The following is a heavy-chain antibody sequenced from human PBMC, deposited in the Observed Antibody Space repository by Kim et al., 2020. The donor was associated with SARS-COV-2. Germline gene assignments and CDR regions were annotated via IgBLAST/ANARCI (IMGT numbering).Heavy chain of an antibody. Sequence: SVKVSCKASGGTFSSYAISWVRQAPGQGLEWMGGLIPIFGTANYAQKFQGRVTITADESTSTAYMELSSLRSEDTAVYYCARDHMVRGVINGMDVWGQGTTVTVSS. CDR3: ARDHMVRGVINGMDV. J-gene: IGHJ6*02. V-gene: IGHV1-69*13. D-gene: IGHD3-10*01. CDR1: GGTFSSYA. CDR2: LIPIFGTA.